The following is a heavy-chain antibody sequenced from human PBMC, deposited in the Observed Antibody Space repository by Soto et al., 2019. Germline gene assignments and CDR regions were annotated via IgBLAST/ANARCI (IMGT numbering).Heavy chain of an antibody. CDR1: GFSLSTTRVA. J-gene: IGHJ4*02. D-gene: IGHD6-19*01. V-gene: IGHV2-5*02. Sequence: QITLKESGPALVKPTQTLTLTCTFSGFSLSTTRVAVGWIRQPPGKALGWLALLYWDDDKRYSPFLKRRLTISKDTSKNPVVPTKTNMDPVDTANYYWDYSVVAGLGYYFDYWGQGTLVTVSS. CDR3: DYSVVAGLGYYFDY. CDR2: LYWDDDK.